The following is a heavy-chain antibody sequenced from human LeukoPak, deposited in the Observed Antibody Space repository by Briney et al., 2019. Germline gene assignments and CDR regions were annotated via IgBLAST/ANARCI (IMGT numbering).Heavy chain of an antibody. D-gene: IGHD4-17*01. J-gene: IGHJ4*02. V-gene: IGHV1-69*04. CDR2: IIPILGIA. Sequence: SVKVSCKASGGTFSSYAISWVRQAPGQGLEWMGRIIPILGIANYAQKFQGRVTITADESTSTAYMELSSLRSEDTAVYYCARAYGDYALLFYWGQGTLVTVSS. CDR1: GGTFSSYA. CDR3: ARAYGDYALLFY.